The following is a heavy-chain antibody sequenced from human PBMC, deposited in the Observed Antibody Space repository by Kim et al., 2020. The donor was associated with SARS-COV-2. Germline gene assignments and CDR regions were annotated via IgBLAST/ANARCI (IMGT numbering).Heavy chain of an antibody. J-gene: IGHJ6*02. Sequence: GGSLRLSCAASGFTFSSYAMSWVRQAPGKGLEWVSAISGSGGSTYYADSVKGRFTISRDNSKNTLYLQMNSLRAEDTAVYYCAKVGVPAAIPYYYYYYGWTSGAKGPRSPSP. D-gene: IGHD2-2*02. CDR2: ISGSGGST. CDR3: AKVGVPAAIPYYYYYYGWTS. V-gene: IGHV3-23*01. CDR1: GFTFSSYA.